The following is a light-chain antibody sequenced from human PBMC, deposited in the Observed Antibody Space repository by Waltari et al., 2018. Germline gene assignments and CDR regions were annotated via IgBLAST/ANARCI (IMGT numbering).Light chain of an antibody. CDR1: QRVLYSAHNRNY. V-gene: IGKV4-1*01. J-gene: IGKJ3*01. CDR3: QQYYSPFT. Sequence: DIVMTQSPDSLAVSLGERAIINCKSSQRVLYSAHNRNYLAWYQQKPGQPPTLRIFWASTRESGVPDRVSGSGSGTDFTLTISSLQAEDVAVYYCQQYYSPFTFGPGTKVDIK. CDR2: WAS.